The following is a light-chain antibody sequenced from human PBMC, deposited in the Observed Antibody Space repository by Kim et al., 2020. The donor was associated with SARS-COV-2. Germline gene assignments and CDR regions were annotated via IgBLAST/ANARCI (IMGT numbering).Light chain of an antibody. J-gene: IGLJ2*01. Sequence: NFMLTQPHSVSESPGKTVTISCTRSSGSIASNYVQWYQQRPGSAPTTVIYEDNQRPSGVSDRFSGSIDSSSNSASLTISGLKTEDEADYYCQSYDSSNHVVFGGGTQLTVL. V-gene: IGLV6-57*04. CDR2: EDN. CDR1: SGSIASNY. CDR3: QSYDSSNHVV.